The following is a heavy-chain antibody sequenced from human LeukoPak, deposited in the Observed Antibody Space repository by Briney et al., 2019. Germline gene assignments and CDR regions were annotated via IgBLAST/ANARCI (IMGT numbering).Heavy chain of an antibody. Sequence: SQTLSLTFAISGDSVSDNCVAWNWIRQSPSRGLEWLGRTYYRSKWYNDYAVSVKSRITIHPDTSKNQFSLQLNSVTSEDTAVYYCARDPWGVQAYRSRWFFDYWGQGTLVTVSS. D-gene: IGHD6-13*01. CDR2: TYYRSKWYN. V-gene: IGHV6-1*01. CDR3: ARDPWGVQAYRSRWFFDY. CDR1: GDSVSDNCVA. J-gene: IGHJ4*02.